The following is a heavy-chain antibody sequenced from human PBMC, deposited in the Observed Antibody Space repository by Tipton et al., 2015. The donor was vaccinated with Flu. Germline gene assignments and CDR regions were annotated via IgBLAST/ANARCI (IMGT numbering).Heavy chain of an antibody. J-gene: IGHJ4*02. CDR3: ARGQDGYNVFDY. CDR2: ISYDGSFK. Sequence: SLRLSCAASGFTFSRYGMHWVRQAPGKGLEWVAGISYDGSFKYYADSVKGRFTISRDNSKNTLYLQMNSLRDEDTALYYCARGQDGYNVFDYWGQGTLVAVSS. V-gene: IGHV3-30*03. CDR1: GFTFSRYG. D-gene: IGHD5-24*01.